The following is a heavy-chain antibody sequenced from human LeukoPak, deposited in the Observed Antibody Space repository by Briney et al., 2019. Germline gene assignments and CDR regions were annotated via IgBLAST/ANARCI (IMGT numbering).Heavy chain of an antibody. CDR2: ISGSGGST. V-gene: IGHV3-23*01. D-gene: IGHD4-11*01. CDR3: AKDQTTVTTSNWFDP. CDR1: GFTFSSYA. J-gene: IGHJ5*02. Sequence: GGSLRLSCAASGFTFSSYAMSWVRQAPGKGLEWVSAISGSGGSTYYADSVKGRFTISRDNSKNTLYLQMNSLRAEVTAVYYCAKDQTTVTTSNWFDPWGQGTLVTVSS.